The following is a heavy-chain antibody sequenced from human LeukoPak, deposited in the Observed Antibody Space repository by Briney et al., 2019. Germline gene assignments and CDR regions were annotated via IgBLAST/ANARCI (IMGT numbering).Heavy chain of an antibody. J-gene: IGHJ6*02. CDR2: IYYSGIT. V-gene: IGHV4-59*01. Sequence: SETLSLTCTVSGGSISSYYWSCIRQPPGNGLEWIGYIYYSGITNYNPSLKSRVTMSVDTSKNQFYLNLSSVTAADTAVYYCARDSRYCNSISCYGRPGYYGLDVWGQGTTVSVSS. CDR3: ARDSRYCNSISCYGRPGYYGLDV. D-gene: IGHD2-2*01. CDR1: GGSISSYY.